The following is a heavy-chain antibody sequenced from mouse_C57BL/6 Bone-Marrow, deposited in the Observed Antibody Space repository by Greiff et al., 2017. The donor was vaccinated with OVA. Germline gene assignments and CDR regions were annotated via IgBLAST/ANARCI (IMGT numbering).Heavy chain of an antibody. CDR2: IRNKANNHAT. CDR3: TRQYYGSSPFCDY. CDR1: GFTFSDAW. J-gene: IGHJ2*01. Sequence: EVQLQESGGGLVQPGGSMKLSCAASGFTFSDAWMDWVRQSPEKGLEWVAEIRNKANNHATSYAVSGKGRFTISRADYKSSVYLQMNSLRAEDTGIYYCTRQYYGSSPFCDYWGQGTTLTVSS. D-gene: IGHD1-1*01. V-gene: IGHV6-6*01.